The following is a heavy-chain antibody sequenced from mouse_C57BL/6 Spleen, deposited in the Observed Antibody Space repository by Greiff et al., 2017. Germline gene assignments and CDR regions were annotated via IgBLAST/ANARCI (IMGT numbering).Heavy chain of an antibody. D-gene: IGHD1-3*01. V-gene: IGHV1-50*01. CDR1: GYTFTSYW. J-gene: IGHJ2*01. CDR2: IYPSDSYT. Sequence: QVQLQQPGAELVKPGASVKLSCKASGYTFTSYWMKWVNQRPGPGLAWIGEIYPSDSYTNSNQKFKGKATLPVDTSSSTAYMQRCSLTSEGSAVYYGGLGSGDYWGQGTTLTVSS. CDR3: GLGSGDY.